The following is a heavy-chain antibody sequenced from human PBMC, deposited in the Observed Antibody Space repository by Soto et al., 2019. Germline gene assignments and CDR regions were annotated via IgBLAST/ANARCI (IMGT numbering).Heavy chain of an antibody. J-gene: IGHJ4*02. V-gene: IGHV3-15*07. CDR2: IKSKTDGGTT. CDR1: DFSFNDAW. Sequence: PGGSLRLSCVVSDFSFNDAWMNWVRQAPGKGLEWVGRIKSKTDGGTTDYAAPVKGRFTISRDDSKNTLYLQMNSLKTEDTAVYYCTTDPVTMIVVVPSSGWGQGTLVTVSS. CDR3: TTDPVTMIVVVPSSG. D-gene: IGHD3-22*01.